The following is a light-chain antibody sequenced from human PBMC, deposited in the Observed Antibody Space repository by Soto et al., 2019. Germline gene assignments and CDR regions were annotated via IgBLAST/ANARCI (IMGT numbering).Light chain of an antibody. Sequence: DNVLTQSPASLSVFPGERATLSCRASRYVDRAYIAWYQQKPGQAPTRVIYGGSSRATGIPDRFSGSASGTDFTLTISRLEPEDFAVYYRQQYGSSRTFGQGTKVDIK. CDR2: GGS. J-gene: IGKJ1*01. CDR1: RYVDRAY. CDR3: QQYGSSRT. V-gene: IGKV3-20*01.